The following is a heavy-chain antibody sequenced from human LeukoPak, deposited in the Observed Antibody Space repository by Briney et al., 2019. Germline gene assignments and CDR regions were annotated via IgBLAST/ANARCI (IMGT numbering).Heavy chain of an antibody. CDR3: ANYRVTAGGIDY. Sequence: SETLSLTCAVYGGSFSGYYWSWVRQPPGKGLEWIGETNHSGSTNYNPSLRSRVTISVDTSKNQFSLKLSSVTAADTAVYYCANYRVTAGGIDYWGQGTLVTVSS. CDR1: GGSFSGYY. J-gene: IGHJ4*02. D-gene: IGHD2-21*02. V-gene: IGHV4-34*01. CDR2: TNHSGST.